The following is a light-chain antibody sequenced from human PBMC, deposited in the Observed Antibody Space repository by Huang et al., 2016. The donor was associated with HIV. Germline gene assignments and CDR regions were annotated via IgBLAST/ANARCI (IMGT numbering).Light chain of an antibody. CDR1: QSLDKGF. CDR2: DAS. J-gene: IGKJ1*01. CDR3: HHYGATQWA. Sequence: ELVLTQSPGTLSSSPGGAAVISCRASQSLDKGFLAWYRQKPGQAPELLIFDASKRPSDSPDRFVGRGSGTDFSLTIKGLDPEDFAFYFCHHYGATQWAFGRGTRVEMK. V-gene: IGKV3-20*01.